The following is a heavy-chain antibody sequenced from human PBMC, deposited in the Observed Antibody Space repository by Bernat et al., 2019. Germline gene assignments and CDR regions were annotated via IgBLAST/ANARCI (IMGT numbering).Heavy chain of an antibody. V-gene: IGHV3-30*18. CDR1: GFTFSSYG. D-gene: IGHD1-26*01. J-gene: IGHJ4*02. CDR2: ISYDGSNK. CDR3: AKDRVGATNYFDY. Sequence: VQLVESGGGVIQPGGSLRLSCAASGFTFSSYGMHWVRQAPGKGLEWVAVISYDGSNKYYADSVKGRFTISRDNSKNTLYLQMNSLRAEDTAVYYCAKDRVGATNYFDYWGQGTLVTVSS.